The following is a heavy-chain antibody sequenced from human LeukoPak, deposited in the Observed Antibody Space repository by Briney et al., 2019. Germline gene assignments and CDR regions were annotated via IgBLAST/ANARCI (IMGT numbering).Heavy chain of an antibody. V-gene: IGHV3-23*01. Sequence: GGSLRLSCAASGFTFSSDAMSWVRPAPPKGLEGVSAISGSGGSTYYADSVKGRFTISRDNSKNTLYLQMNRLRAEDTAVYYCAKEAEWLRFYYFDYWGQGTLVTVSS. J-gene: IGHJ4*02. D-gene: IGHD5-12*01. CDR2: ISGSGGST. CDR1: GFTFSSDA. CDR3: AKEAEWLRFYYFDY.